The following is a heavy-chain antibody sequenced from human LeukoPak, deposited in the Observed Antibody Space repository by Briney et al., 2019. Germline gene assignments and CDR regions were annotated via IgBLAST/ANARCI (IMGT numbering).Heavy chain of an antibody. Sequence: SVKVSCKASGGTFSSYAISWVRQAPGQGLEWMGRIIPIFGTANYAQKFQGRVTITADESTSTAYMELSSLRSEDMAVYYCARTVVVVPAAIPFDYWGQGTLVTVSS. CDR1: GGTFSSYA. J-gene: IGHJ4*02. CDR2: IIPIFGTA. V-gene: IGHV1-69*15. CDR3: ARTVVVVPAAIPFDY. D-gene: IGHD2-2*02.